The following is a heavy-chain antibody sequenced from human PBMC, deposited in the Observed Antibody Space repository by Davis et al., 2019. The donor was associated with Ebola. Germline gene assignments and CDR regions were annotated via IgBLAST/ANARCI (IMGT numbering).Heavy chain of an antibody. CDR2: IWYDGSNK. D-gene: IGHD3-22*01. CDR3: ARGGYYDSSGYSHDAFDI. Sequence: GESLKISCAASGFTFSSYGMHWVRQAPGKGLEWVAVIWYDGSNKYYADSVKGRFTISRDNSKNTLYLQMDSLKAEDTAVYYCARGGYYDSSGYSHDAFDIWGQGTMVSVSS. V-gene: IGHV3-33*01. J-gene: IGHJ3*02. CDR1: GFTFSSYG.